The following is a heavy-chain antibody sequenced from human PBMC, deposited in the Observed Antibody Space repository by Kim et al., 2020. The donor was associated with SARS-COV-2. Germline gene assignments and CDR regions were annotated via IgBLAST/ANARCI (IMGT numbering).Heavy chain of an antibody. CDR3: AKGFYSGDSYGRHFDY. Sequence: GGSLRLSCAASGFTVNSYAMTWVRQAPGKGLEWISVIYSGGSRIRYAGSVKGRFTISRDDSKNTLYLQMNSLRAEDTAIYFCAKGFYSGDSYGRHFDYWGQGTLVTVSS. CDR2: IYSGGSRI. V-gene: IGHV3-23*03. CDR1: GFTVNSYA. J-gene: IGHJ4*02. D-gene: IGHD5-12*01.